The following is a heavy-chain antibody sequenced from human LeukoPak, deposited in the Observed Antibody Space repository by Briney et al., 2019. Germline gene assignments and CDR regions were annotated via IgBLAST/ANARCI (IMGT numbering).Heavy chain of an antibody. V-gene: IGHV3-11*04. CDR2: ISSSGSTI. CDR3: ARGKRRYYYDSSDAFDI. D-gene: IGHD3-22*01. J-gene: IGHJ3*02. Sequence: GGSLRLSCAASGFTFSDYYMSWLRQAPGKGLEWVSYISSSGSTIYYADSVKGRFTISRDNAKNSLYLQMNSLRAEDTAVYYCARGKRRYYYDSSDAFDIWGQGTMVTVSS. CDR1: GFTFSDYY.